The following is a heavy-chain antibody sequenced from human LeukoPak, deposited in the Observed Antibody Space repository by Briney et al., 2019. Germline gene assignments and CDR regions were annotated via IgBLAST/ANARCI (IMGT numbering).Heavy chain of an antibody. CDR2: INPSGGST. CDR1: GYTFTSYY. D-gene: IGHD5-12*01. Sequence: ASVKVSCKASGYTFTSYYMHRVRQAPGQGLEWMGIINPSGGSTSYAQKFQGRVTMTRDTSTSTVYMELSSLRSEDTAVYYCARDQDGHSGYDSALFDYWGQGTLVTVSS. J-gene: IGHJ4*02. CDR3: ARDQDGHSGYDSALFDY. V-gene: IGHV1-46*01.